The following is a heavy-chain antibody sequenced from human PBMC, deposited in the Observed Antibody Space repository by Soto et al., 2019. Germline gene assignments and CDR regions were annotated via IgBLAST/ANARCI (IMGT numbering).Heavy chain of an antibody. CDR2: IYFTGSA. J-gene: IGHJ4*02. V-gene: IGHV4-30-4*01. D-gene: IGHD3-10*01. Sequence: QVQLQESGPGLVKPSQTLSLTCTVSGGSISSGGDYWSWIRQPPGKGLEWIGYIYFTGSAYYNPSLESRVTISVDTSTTQFSLKLKSVTAADTAVYYCARYNYDSGSFALFDYWGQGVLVTVSS. CDR1: GGSISSGGDY. CDR3: ARYNYDSGSFALFDY.